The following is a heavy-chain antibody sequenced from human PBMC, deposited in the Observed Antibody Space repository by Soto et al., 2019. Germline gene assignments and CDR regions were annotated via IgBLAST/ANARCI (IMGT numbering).Heavy chain of an antibody. CDR2: ISTSGGST. V-gene: IGHV3-23*01. J-gene: IGHJ5*02. CDR3: GKTWRQVASVDA. Sequence: GGSLRLSCAASGFTFSSYDMSWVRQAPGKGLEWVSAISTSGGSTYYADSVKGRFTISRDNSKNTLYLQMNSLSAEDTAIYYCGKTWRQVASVDAWGQGTLVTVSS. D-gene: IGHD3-3*01. CDR1: GFTFSSYD.